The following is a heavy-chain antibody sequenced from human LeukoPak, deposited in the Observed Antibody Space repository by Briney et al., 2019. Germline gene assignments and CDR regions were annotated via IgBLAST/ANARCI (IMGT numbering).Heavy chain of an antibody. J-gene: IGHJ5*02. V-gene: IGHV4-31*03. D-gene: IGHD1-26*01. CDR3: ARDGSAALGINWFDP. Sequence: SQTLSLTCTVSGGSISSGGYYWSWIRQHPGKGLEWIGYICYSGSTYYNPSLKSRVTISVDTSKNQFSLKLSSVTAADTAVYYCARDGSAALGINWFDPWGQGTLVTVSS. CDR2: ICYSGST. CDR1: GGSISSGGYY.